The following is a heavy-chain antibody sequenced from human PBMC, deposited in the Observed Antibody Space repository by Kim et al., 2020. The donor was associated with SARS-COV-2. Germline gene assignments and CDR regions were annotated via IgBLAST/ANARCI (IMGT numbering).Heavy chain of an antibody. J-gene: IGHJ6*03. Sequence: GGSLRLSCAASGFTFSSYSMNWVRQAPGKGLEWVSYISSSSSTIYYADSVKGRFTISRDNAKNSLYLQMNSLRDEDTAVYYCARDHPNYYDSSPDYMDVWGKGTTVTVSS. CDR3: ARDHPNYYDSSPDYMDV. CDR1: GFTFSSYS. V-gene: IGHV3-48*02. CDR2: ISSSSSTI. D-gene: IGHD3-22*01.